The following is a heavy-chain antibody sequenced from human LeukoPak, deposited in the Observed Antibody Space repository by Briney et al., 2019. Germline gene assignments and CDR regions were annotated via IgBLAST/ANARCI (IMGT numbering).Heavy chain of an antibody. V-gene: IGHV1-18*01. Sequence: ASVKVSCKASGYTFSNFGINWVRQPPAQGLEWIAWISGNNDNPNYGQKFQGRFTVTTDSSTSTAYMELRNLRSDDTAVYYCARDGTSTDDYWGQGTLVTVSS. CDR3: ARDGTSTDDY. D-gene: IGHD2-2*01. CDR1: GYTFSNFG. J-gene: IGHJ4*02. CDR2: ISGNNDNP.